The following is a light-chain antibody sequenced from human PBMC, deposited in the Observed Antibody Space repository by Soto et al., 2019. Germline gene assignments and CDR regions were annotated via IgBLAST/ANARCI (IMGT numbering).Light chain of an antibody. CDR2: RDT. Sequence: SYELTPPPSVSVSPGQTATITCSGDLLSKQYAYWYQRKPGQAPVLIIYRDTERPSGIPERFSASTSGTTVTLTISGVQAEDEGDYYCQSADSNGIHVFGTGTKVTVL. J-gene: IGLJ1*01. CDR3: QSADSNGIHV. CDR1: LLSKQY. V-gene: IGLV3-25*02.